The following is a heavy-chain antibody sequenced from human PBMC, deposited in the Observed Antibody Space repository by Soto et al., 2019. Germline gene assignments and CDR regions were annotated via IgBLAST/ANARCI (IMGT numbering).Heavy chain of an antibody. J-gene: IGHJ5*02. V-gene: IGHV3-23*01. D-gene: IGHD2-21*02. Sequence: RLSCAASGFTFSSYAMSWVRQAPGKGLEWVSAISGSGGSTYYADSVKGRFTISRDNSKNTLYLQMNSLRAEDTAVYYCAKDPCGGDCYPPLDWFDPWGQGTLVTVSS. CDR3: AKDPCGGDCYPPLDWFDP. CDR1: GFTFSSYA. CDR2: ISGSGGST.